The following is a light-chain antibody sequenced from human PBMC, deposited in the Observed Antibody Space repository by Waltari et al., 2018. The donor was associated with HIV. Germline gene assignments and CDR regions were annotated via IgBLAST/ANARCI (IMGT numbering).Light chain of an antibody. CDR3: TAWDYSPKDPI. V-gene: IGLV1-44*01. Sequence: QSVLTQPPSASGTPGQGVTIPCSGSSSNLGSNTGNWYQQLPGTAPELHIYCYNVRTSWAPDRVSGSMSVSSASPANSWLLSEDGADYECTAWDYSPKDPIFGGGTKVTVL. J-gene: IGLJ2*01. CDR1: SSNLGSNT. CDR2: CYN.